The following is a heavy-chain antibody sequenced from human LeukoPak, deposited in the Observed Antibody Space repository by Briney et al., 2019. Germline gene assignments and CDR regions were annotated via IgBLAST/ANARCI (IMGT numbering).Heavy chain of an antibody. J-gene: IGHJ3*02. D-gene: IGHD3-10*01. CDR1: GFTFSSYG. CDR3: AKDSITMVRGVIGAFDI. V-gene: IGHV3-30*18. Sequence: PGGSLRLSCAASGFTFSSYGMHWVRQAPGKGLEWVAVISYDGSNKYYADSVKGRFTISRDNSKNTLYLQMNSLRAEDTAVYYCAKDSITMVRGVIGAFDIWGQGTMVTVSS. CDR2: ISYDGSNK.